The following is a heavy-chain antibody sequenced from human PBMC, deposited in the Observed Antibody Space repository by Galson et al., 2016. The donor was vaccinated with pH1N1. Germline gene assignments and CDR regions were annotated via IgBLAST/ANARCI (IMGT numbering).Heavy chain of an antibody. CDR3: TRGVPTVGGY. CDR2: INQDGSVK. CDR1: GYTFSNHW. D-gene: IGHD4-23*01. Sequence: SLRLSCAASGYTFSNHWMSWVRQAPGKGLEWVANINQDGSVKYYVDSVKGRFTISRDNAKSSLYMQMNSLRAGDTAVYYCTRGVPTVGGYWGQGTLVTVSS. J-gene: IGHJ4*02. V-gene: IGHV3-7*01.